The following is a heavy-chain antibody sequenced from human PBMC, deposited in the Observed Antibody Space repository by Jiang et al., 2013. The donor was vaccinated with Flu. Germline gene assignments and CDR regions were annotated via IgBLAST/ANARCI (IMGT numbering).Heavy chain of an antibody. D-gene: IGHD3-22*01. CDR2: IYYSGST. CDR3: ARPGDSSGYFDY. V-gene: IGHV4-39*01. Sequence: GLVKPSETLSLTCTVSGGSISSSSYYWGWIRQPPGKGLEWIGSIYYSGSTYYNPSPKSRVTISVDTSKNQFSLKLSSVTAADTAVYYCARPGDSSGYFDYWGQGTLVTVSS. J-gene: IGHJ4*02. CDR1: GGSISSSSYY.